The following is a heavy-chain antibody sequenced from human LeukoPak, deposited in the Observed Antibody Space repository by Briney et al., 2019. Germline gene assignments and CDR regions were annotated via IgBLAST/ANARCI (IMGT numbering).Heavy chain of an antibody. J-gene: IGHJ4*02. V-gene: IGHV3-21*01. Sequence: GGSLRLSCAASGFTFSSYNMNWVRQAPGKGLEWVSLISSDTSYIHYADSVKGRFTISRDNAKNSVFLQMNSLRAEDTAVYYCARDTSTVTNREFDYWAREPWSPSP. CDR3: ARDTSTVTNREFDY. CDR1: GFTFSSYN. D-gene: IGHD4-17*01. CDR2: ISSDTSYI.